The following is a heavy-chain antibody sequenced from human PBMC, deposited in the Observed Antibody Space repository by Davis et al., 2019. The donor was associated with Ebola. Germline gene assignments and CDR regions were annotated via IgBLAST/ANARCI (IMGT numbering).Heavy chain of an antibody. Sequence: AASVKVSCKASGYTFTSYGISWVRQAPGQGLEWMGRIIPILGIANYAQKFQGRVTITADKSTSTAYMELSSLRSEDTAVYYCASYSGSYYFDYWGQGTLVTVSS. CDR2: IIPILGIA. J-gene: IGHJ4*02. V-gene: IGHV1-69*04. CDR3: ASYSGSYYFDY. CDR1: GYTFTSYG. D-gene: IGHD1-26*01.